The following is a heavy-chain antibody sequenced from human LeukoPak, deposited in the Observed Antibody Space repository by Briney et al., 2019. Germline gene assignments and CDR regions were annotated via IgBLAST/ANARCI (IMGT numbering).Heavy chain of an antibody. CDR3: AREIHLGYCSGGSCSYFDY. CDR1: GGSISSGGYY. D-gene: IGHD2-15*01. J-gene: IGHJ4*02. CDR2: IYHSGST. Sequence: PSQTLSLTCTVSGGSISSGGYYWSWIRQPPGKGLEWIGYIYHSGSTYYNPSLKSRVTISVDTSKNQFSLKLSSVSAADTAVYYCAREIHLGYCSGGSCSYFDYWGQGTLVTVSS. V-gene: IGHV4-30-2*05.